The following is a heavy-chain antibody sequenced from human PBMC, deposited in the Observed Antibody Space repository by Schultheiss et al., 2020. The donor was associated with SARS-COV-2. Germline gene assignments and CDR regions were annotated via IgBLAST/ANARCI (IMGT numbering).Heavy chain of an antibody. J-gene: IGHJ6*02. CDR3: ARHLTVVTPEYYGMDV. V-gene: IGHV4-39*01. CDR1: GGSISSSSYY. CDR2: IYYSGST. D-gene: IGHD4-23*01. Sequence: SETLSFTCTVSGGSISSSSYYWGWIRQPPGKGLEWIGSIYYSGSTYYNPSLKSRVTISVDTSKNQFSLKLSSVTAADTAVYYCARHLTVVTPEYYGMDVWGQGTTVTVSS.